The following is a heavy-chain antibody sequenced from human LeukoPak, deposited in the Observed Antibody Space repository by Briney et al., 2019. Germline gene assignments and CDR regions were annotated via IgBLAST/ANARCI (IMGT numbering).Heavy chain of an antibody. CDR1: GYIFTSYW. D-gene: IGHD6-19*01. J-gene: IGHJ3*02. Sequence: GGSLKISCQVFGYIFTSYWIGWVRQVPGKGLEWMGIIYLGDSDTRYSPSFQGQVTISADKSISTAYLQWRSLKASDTAMYHCARTLRRTRLDAFDIWGQGTMVTVSS. V-gene: IGHV5-51*01. CDR3: ARTLRRTRLDAFDI. CDR2: IYLGDSDT.